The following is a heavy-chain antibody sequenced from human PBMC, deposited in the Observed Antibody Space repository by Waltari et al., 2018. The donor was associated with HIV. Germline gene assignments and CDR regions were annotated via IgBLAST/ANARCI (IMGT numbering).Heavy chain of an antibody. D-gene: IGHD3-22*01. CDR1: AGPIAGSRFC. CDR3: ARHKDYYYEPTALFLV. Sequence: HLQLQESGPGLVKPSETLSLTCPVSAGPIAGSRFCLGWVRQSPGRGLEWIGSIHYTGYTYYNPSLESRVTVSVDTARNQFSLSLNSVTAADTALYYCARHKDYYYEPTALFLVWGRGLLVTVSS. J-gene: IGHJ4*02. CDR2: IHYTGYT. V-gene: IGHV4-39*01.